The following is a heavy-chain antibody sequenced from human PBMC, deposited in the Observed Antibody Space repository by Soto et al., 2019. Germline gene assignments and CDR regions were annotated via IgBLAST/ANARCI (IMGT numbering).Heavy chain of an antibody. D-gene: IGHD6-19*01. V-gene: IGHV1-18*04. Sequence: ASVKVSCKASGYTFTSYGISWVRQAPGRGLEWMGWISAYNGNTNYAQKLQGRVTMTTDTSTSTAYMELRSLRSDDTAVYYCARVGDIAVDDAFDIWGQGTMVTVSS. CDR1: GYTFTSYG. J-gene: IGHJ3*02. CDR2: ISAYNGNT. CDR3: ARVGDIAVDDAFDI.